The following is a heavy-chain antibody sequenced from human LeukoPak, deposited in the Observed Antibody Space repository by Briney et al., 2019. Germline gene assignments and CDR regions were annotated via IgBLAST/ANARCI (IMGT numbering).Heavy chain of an antibody. Sequence: QTGGSLRLSCAASGFTFSSYAVHWVRQAPGKGLEYVSAITSNGASTYYADSAKGRFTISRDNSKNTLYLQMGSLRAEDMGVYYCARGRDSGGSDYWGQGTLVTVSS. CDR2: ITSNGAST. D-gene: IGHD4-23*01. CDR3: ARGRDSGGSDY. CDR1: GFTFSSYA. V-gene: IGHV3-64*02. J-gene: IGHJ4*02.